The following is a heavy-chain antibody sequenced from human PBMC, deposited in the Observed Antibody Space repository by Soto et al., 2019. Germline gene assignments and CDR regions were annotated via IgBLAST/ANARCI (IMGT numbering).Heavy chain of an antibody. Sequence: PGGSLRLSCAASGLTFSSYATSCVRQAPGKGLEWVSAISGSGGSTYYADSVKGRFTISRDNSKNTLYLQMNSLRAEDTAVYYCAKGTVYGDQFYYYGMDVWGQGTTVTVSS. J-gene: IGHJ6*02. D-gene: IGHD4-17*01. CDR2: ISGSGGST. CDR1: GLTFSSYA. CDR3: AKGTVYGDQFYYYGMDV. V-gene: IGHV3-23*01.